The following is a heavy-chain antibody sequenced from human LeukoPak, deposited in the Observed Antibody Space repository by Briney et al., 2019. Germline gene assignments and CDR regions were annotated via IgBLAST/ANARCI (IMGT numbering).Heavy chain of an antibody. V-gene: IGHV1-69*04. Sequence: GASVKVSCQASGGTFSSNVISWVRPAPGQGLEWMGRIIPILGIANYAQKFQGRVTITADKSTSTDYMELSSLRFEDTAVYYCASDTSSSPIEYWGQGTLVTVSS. D-gene: IGHD6-6*01. CDR3: ASDTSSSPIEY. J-gene: IGHJ4*02. CDR1: GGTFSSNV. CDR2: IIPILGIA.